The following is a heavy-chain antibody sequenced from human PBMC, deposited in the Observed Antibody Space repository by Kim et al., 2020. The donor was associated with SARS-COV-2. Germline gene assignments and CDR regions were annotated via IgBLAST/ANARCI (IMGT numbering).Heavy chain of an antibody. CDR3: ARGRYGSRITDFDY. V-gene: IGHV3-72*01. J-gene: IGHJ4*02. Sequence: AAAVRGRFTFSRDNSKNALYLQMNSLKTEDTAVYYCARGRYGSRITDFDYWGPGTLVTVSS. D-gene: IGHD3-10*01.